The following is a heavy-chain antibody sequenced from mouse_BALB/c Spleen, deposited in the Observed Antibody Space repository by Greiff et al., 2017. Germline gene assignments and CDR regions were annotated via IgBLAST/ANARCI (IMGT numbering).Heavy chain of an antibody. D-gene: IGHD2-12*01. J-gene: IGHJ3*01. CDR2: ISYDGSN. CDR1: GYSITSGYY. CDR3: ARDREDDAWFAY. Sequence: VQLKQSGPGLVKPSQSLSLTCSVTGYSITSGYYWNWIRQFPGNKLEWMGYISYDGSNNYNPSLKNRISITRDTSKNQFFLKLNSVTTEDTATYYCARDREDDAWFAYWGQGTLVTVSA. V-gene: IGHV3-6*02.